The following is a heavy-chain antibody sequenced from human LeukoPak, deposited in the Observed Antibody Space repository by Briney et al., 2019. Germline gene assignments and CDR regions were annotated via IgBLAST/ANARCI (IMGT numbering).Heavy chain of an antibody. CDR3: ARDRANRDYFDY. Sequence: GGSLRLSCAVSGFTFRNYEMNWVRQAPGKGLEWISYISTGGIIYYADSVKGRFTISRDNTKNSLYLQMNSLRAEDTAIYYCARDRANRDYFDYWGQGTLVTVSS. D-gene: IGHD1/OR15-1a*01. V-gene: IGHV3-48*03. J-gene: IGHJ4*02. CDR1: GFTFRNYE. CDR2: ISTGGII.